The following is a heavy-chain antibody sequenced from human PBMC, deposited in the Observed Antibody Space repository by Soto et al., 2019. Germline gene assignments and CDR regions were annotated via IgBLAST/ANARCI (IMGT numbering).Heavy chain of an antibody. J-gene: IGHJ6*02. CDR2: INHSGST. V-gene: IGHV4-34*01. CDR3: ARIKRLWSHYYYYGMDV. D-gene: IGHD3-10*01. CDR1: GGSFSGYY. Sequence: SETLSLTCAVYGGSFSGYYWSWIRQPPGKGLEWIGEINHSGSTNYNPPLKSRVTISVDTSKNQFSLKLSSVTAADTAVYYCARIKRLWSHYYYYGMDVWGQGTTVTVSS.